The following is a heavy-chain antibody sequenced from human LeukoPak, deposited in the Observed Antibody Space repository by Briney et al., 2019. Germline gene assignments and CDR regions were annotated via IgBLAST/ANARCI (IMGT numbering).Heavy chain of an antibody. CDR2: NSWNSGSI. J-gene: IGHJ3*02. V-gene: IGHV3-9*01. D-gene: IGHD1-26*01. Sequence: GGSLRLSCAASGFTFDVYAVHWVRHAPGKGLEWVSGNSWNSGSIGYADSVKGRFTISRDNAKNSLYLQMNSLRAEDTALYYCAKDLLLGGATGVGAFDIWGQGTMVTVSS. CDR3: AKDLLLGGATGVGAFDI. CDR1: GFTFDVYA.